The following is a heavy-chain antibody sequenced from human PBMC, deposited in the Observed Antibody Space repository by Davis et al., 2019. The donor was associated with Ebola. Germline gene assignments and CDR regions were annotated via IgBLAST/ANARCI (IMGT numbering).Heavy chain of an antibody. D-gene: IGHD6-19*01. CDR2: IRYDGSNK. CDR3: ANFIKVAGMYFFDN. J-gene: IGHJ4*02. CDR1: AFTFSSYG. V-gene: IGHV3-30*02. Sequence: GESLKISCAASAFTFSSYGMHWVRQAPGKGLEGVTFIRYDGSNKFYADSVKGRFTISRDNSKNTVYLQMNSLRAEDTAVYYCANFIKVAGMYFFDNWGQGTLVTVSS.